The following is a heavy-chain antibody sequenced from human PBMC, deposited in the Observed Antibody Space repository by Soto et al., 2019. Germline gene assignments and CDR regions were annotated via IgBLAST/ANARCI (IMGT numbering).Heavy chain of an antibody. J-gene: IGHJ3*02. V-gene: IGHV3-48*01. CDR2: ISSSSSTI. CDR3: ARASTRYSSGWTDAFDI. CDR1: GFTFSSYS. Sequence: GGSLRLSCAASGFTFSSYSMNWVRQAPGKGLEWVSYISSSSSTIYYADTVKGRFTISRDNAKNSLYLQMNSLRAEDTAVFYCARASTRYSSGWTDAFDIWGQGTMVTVSS. D-gene: IGHD6-19*01.